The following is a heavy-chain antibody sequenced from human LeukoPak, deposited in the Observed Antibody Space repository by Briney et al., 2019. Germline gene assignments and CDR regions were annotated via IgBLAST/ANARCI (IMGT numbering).Heavy chain of an antibody. CDR3: ASQAFSSSPSVGY. CDR1: GFTFSSYS. V-gene: IGHV3-21*01. D-gene: IGHD6-6*01. CDR2: ISSSSSYI. Sequence: GGSLRLSCAASGFTFSSYSMNWVRQAPGKGLEWVSSISSSSSYIYYADSVKGRFTISRDNAKNSLYLQMNSLRAEDTALYYCASQAFSSSPSVGYWGQGTLVTVSS. J-gene: IGHJ4*02.